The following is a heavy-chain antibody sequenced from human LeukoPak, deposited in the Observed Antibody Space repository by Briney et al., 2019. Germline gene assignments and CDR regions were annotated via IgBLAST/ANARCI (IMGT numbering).Heavy chain of an antibody. V-gene: IGHV3-33*01. J-gene: IGHJ6*02. CDR1: GFTFSRYG. CDR2: LWYDGSNK. CDR3: ARDGSRTTGTTLYYYGMDV. Sequence: GGSLRLSCAASGFTFSRYGMHWVRQAPGKGLEWVAVLWYDGSNKDYADSVKGRFTISRDNAKNSLYLQMNSLRAGDTAVYYCARDGSRTTGTTLYYYGMDVWGQGTTVTVSS. D-gene: IGHD1-1*01.